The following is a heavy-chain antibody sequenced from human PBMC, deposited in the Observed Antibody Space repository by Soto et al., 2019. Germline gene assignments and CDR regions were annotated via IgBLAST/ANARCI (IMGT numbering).Heavy chain of an antibody. CDR3: ARVSRITIFRGWFDP. D-gene: IGHD3-3*01. V-gene: IGHV1-46*01. CDR1: GYTFTSYY. Sequence: QVQLVQSGAEVKKPGASVKVSCKASGYTFTSYYMHWVRQAPGQGREWMGIINPSGGSTSYAQKFQGRVTMTGDTSTSTVYMELSSLRSEDTAVYYFARVSRITIFRGWFDPWGQVTLVTVSS. J-gene: IGHJ5*02. CDR2: INPSGGST.